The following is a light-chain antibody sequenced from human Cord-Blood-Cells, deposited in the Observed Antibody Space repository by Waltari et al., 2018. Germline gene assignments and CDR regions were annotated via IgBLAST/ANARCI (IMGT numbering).Light chain of an antibody. CDR1: QCINSY. V-gene: IGKV1-39*01. CDR3: QQSYSTPWT. CDR2: PAS. Sequence: DIQMTQSPFSLSASVGDRVTITCLSSQCINSYLNWYQQKPGKAPKLLFYPASSLQSGVPSRFSGSGSETDFTLTISSLQPEDFATYYCQQSYSTPWTFGQGTKVEIK. J-gene: IGKJ1*01.